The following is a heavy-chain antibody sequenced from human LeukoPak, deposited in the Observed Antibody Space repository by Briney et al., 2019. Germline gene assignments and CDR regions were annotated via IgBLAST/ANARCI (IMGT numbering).Heavy chain of an antibody. CDR2: INPNSGGT. V-gene: IGHV1-2*02. CDR3: ARYVTMVRSNLYYYYMDV. J-gene: IGHJ6*03. D-gene: IGHD3-10*01. CDR1: GYTFTGYY. Sequence: ASVKVSCKASGYTFTGYYMHWVRQAPGQGLEWMGWINPNSGGTSYAQKFQGRVTMTRDTSISTAYMELSRLRSDDTAVYYCARYVTMVRSNLYYYYMDVWGKGTTVTISS.